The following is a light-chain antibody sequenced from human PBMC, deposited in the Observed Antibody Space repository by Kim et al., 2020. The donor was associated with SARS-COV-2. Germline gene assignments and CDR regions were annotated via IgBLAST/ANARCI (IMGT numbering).Light chain of an antibody. Sequence: LGQTFRVTRQGVSLRNYYASWDQQRPGQAPVLVIYGKNNLPSGIPDRFSGSSTGNTASLTITGAQAEDEADYYCNSRDSSGNHLRVFGGGTQLTVL. J-gene: IGLJ3*02. CDR3: NSRDSSGNHLRV. V-gene: IGLV3-19*01. CDR2: GKN. CDR1: SLRNYY.